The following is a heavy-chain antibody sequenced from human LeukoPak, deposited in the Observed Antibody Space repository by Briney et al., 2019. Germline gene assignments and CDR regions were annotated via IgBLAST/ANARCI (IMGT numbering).Heavy chain of an antibody. V-gene: IGHV3-74*01. CDR3: ARGGFSHGFDV. J-gene: IGHJ3*01. CDR2: IDNDGSDT. CDR1: GFTFRSYW. Sequence: GGSLRLSCAASGFTFRSYWIHWVRQAPGKGLVWVGRIDNDGSDTIYADSVRGRFTVSRDNAKNTLYQQMNSLRAEDTAVYFCARGGFSHGFDVWGQGTVVTVSS. D-gene: IGHD5-12*01.